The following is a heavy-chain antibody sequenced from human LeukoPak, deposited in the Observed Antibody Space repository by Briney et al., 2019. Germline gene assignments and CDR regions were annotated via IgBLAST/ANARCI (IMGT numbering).Heavy chain of an antibody. Sequence: GVSLRLSCAASGFTFSSYWMSWVRQAPGKGLEWVANIKQDGSEKYYVDSVKGRFTISRDNAKNSLYLQMNSLRAEDTAVYYCASGYYDFWSGYSHSYYFDYWGQGTLATVSS. CDR2: IKQDGSEK. D-gene: IGHD3-3*01. CDR3: ASGYYDFWSGYSHSYYFDY. J-gene: IGHJ4*02. CDR1: GFTFSSYW. V-gene: IGHV3-7*01.